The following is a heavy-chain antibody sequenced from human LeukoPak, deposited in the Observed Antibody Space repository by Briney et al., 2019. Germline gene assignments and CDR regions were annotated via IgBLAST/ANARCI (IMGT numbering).Heavy chain of an antibody. CDR1: GGSISSSNYY. V-gene: IGHV4-39*07. CDR2: IYYSGST. J-gene: IGHJ4*02. D-gene: IGHD3-22*01. CDR3: ARNYYDSSGYYYVDY. Sequence: SETLSLTCSVSGGSISSSNYYWGWIRQPPGKGLEWIGTIYYSGSTYYNPSLKSRVTISVDTFKNQFSLKLSSVTAADTAVYYCARNYYDSSGYYYVDYWGQGTLVTVSS.